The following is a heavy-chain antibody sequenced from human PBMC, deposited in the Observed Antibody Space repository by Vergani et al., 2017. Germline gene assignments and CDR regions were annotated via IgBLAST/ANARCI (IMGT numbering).Heavy chain of an antibody. Sequence: VQLVESGGGLVQPGGSLRLSCTASGFTFSNYWMQWVRQAPGKGLMWVSRINSDGDSTSYADSVKGRFTISRDNAKNTLYLQMDSLRAEDTAVYYCARDGCELLGYCYYMDVWGKGTTVTVSS. V-gene: IGHV3-74*01. CDR3: ARDGCELLGYCYYMDV. J-gene: IGHJ6*03. D-gene: IGHD1-7*01. CDR1: GFTFSNYW. CDR2: INSDGDST.